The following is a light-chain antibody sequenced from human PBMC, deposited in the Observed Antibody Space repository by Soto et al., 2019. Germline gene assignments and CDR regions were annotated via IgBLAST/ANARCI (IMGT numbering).Light chain of an antibody. J-gene: IGKJ4*01. CDR1: QSISSY. V-gene: IGKV1-39*01. CDR2: AAS. CDR3: QQSYSTPLT. Sequence: DIQMTQSPSSLSASVGDRVTITCRASQSISSYLKWYQQKPGRAPKLLIYAASSLQSWGPSRFSGSGSGTDVTLTISSLQPEDFATYYCQQSYSTPLTFGGGTKVEIK.